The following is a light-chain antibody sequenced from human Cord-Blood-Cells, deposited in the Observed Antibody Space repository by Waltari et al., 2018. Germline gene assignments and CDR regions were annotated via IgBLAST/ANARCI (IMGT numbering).Light chain of an antibody. CDR2: GAS. J-gene: IGKJ2*01. CDR3: QQYNNWPYT. V-gene: IGKV3-15*01. CDR1: QSVSSN. Sequence: EIVMTQPPATLSVSPGERATLSCWASQSVSSNLAWYQQKPGQAPRLLIYGASTRATGIPARFSGSGSGTEFTLTISSLQSEDFAVYYCQQYNNWPYTFGQGTKLEIK.